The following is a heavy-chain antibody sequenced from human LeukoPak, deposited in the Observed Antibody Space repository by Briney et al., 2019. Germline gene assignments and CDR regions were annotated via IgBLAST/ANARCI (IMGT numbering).Heavy chain of an antibody. CDR1: GFFVNTNY. CDR2: IYSGNIT. CDR3: TRVSLGELRFDY. V-gene: IGHV3-53*01. D-gene: IGHD1-26*01. Sequence: GGSLRLSCEASGFFVNTNYLAWVRQAPGKELDWVAVIYSGNITFHADSVKGRFTISRETYKNVIYLQMNSLRVDDTAVYYCTRVSLGELRFDYWGQGTLVTVSS. J-gene: IGHJ4*02.